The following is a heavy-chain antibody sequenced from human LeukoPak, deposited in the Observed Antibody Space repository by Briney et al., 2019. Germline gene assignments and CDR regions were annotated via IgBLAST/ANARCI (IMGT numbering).Heavy chain of an antibody. J-gene: IGHJ4*02. CDR2: ISGSGGST. CDR3: AKAQPRYYYDSSGYSEFDY. D-gene: IGHD3-22*01. CDR1: GFTFSSYA. V-gene: IGHV3-23*01. Sequence: GGSLRLSCAASGFTFSSYAMSWVRQAPGEGLEWVSAISGSGGSTYYADSVKGRFTISRDNSKNTLYLQMNSLRAEDTAVYYCAKAQPRYYYDSSGYSEFDYWGQGTLVTVSS.